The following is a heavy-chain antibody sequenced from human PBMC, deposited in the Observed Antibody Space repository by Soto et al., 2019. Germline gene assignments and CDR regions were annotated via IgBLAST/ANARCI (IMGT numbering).Heavy chain of an antibody. J-gene: IGHJ4*02. CDR1: GFTFSSYA. Sequence: EVKLVESGGGLVQPGGSLRLSCSASGFTFSSYAMHWVRQAPGKGLEYVSTISTNGGSTYNVNSVKGRFTISRDNSKSTLYLQMGSLRAEDMAVYYCAREGGSYYFDYWGQGSLVTVSS. CDR2: ISTNGGST. D-gene: IGHD1-26*01. CDR3: AREGGSYYFDY. V-gene: IGHV3-64*01.